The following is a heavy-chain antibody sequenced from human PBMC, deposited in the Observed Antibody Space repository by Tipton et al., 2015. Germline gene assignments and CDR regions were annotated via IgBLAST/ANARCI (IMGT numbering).Heavy chain of an antibody. D-gene: IGHD3-10*01. Sequence: TLSLTCAVSGDSISSINWWSWVRQPPGKGLEWIGQIYHSGDANYNPSLTSRATLSVDMSNNYFSLKLTSVTAADTAVYFCARILSWVAEAPPDGVNWFDPWGQGTLVIVSS. V-gene: IGHV4-4*01. CDR3: ARILSWVAEAPPDGVNWFDP. CDR1: GDSISSINW. J-gene: IGHJ5*02. CDR2: IYHSGDA.